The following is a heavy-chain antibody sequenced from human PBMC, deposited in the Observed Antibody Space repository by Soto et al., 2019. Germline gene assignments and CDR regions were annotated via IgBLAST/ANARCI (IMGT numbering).Heavy chain of an antibody. Sequence: PSETLSLTCTVTGDSITSGGYYWSWIRQHPGKGLEWLGYIYGSGGSGSTLYNPSLKSRITLSVDTSKTQFSLNLSSVTVADTAVYFCARQKAGYFSGIDYWGQGTLVTVSS. CDR3: ARQKAGYFSGIDY. D-gene: IGHD2-15*01. CDR2: IYGSGGSGST. J-gene: IGHJ4*02. V-gene: IGHV4-31*03. CDR1: GDSITSGGYY.